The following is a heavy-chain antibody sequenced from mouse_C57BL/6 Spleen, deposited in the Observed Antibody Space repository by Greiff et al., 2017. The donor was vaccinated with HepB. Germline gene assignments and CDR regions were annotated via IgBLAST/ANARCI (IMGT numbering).Heavy chain of an antibody. CDR1: GYTFTSYW. V-gene: IGHV1-50*01. J-gene: IGHJ3*01. Sequence: QVQLQQPGAELVKPGASVKLSCKASGYTFTSYWMQWVKQRPGQGLEWIGEIDPSDSYTNYNQKFKGKATLTVDTSSSTAYMQLSSLTSEDSAVYYCAALWLRREAWFAYWGQGTLVTVSA. CDR3: AALWLRREAWFAY. D-gene: IGHD2-2*01. CDR2: IDPSDSYT.